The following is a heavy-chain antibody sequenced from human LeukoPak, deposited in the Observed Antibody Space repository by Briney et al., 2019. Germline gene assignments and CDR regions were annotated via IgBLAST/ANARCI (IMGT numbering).Heavy chain of an antibody. CDR3: ARDPSGDFWSGYYIPYYYYGMDV. J-gene: IGHJ6*02. V-gene: IGHV3-23*01. Sequence: GGSLRLSCAASGFTFSSYAMSWVRQAPGKGLEWVSAISGSGGSTSYAQKFQGRVTMTRDTSTSTVYMELSSLRSEDTAVYYCARDPSGDFWSGYYIPYYYYGMDVWGQGTTVTVSS. CDR2: ISGSGGST. CDR1: GFTFSSYA. D-gene: IGHD3-3*01.